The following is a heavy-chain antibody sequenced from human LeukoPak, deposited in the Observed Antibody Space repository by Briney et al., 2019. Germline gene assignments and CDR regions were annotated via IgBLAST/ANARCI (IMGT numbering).Heavy chain of an antibody. Sequence: GGSLRLSCTASGFTFGDYAMSWVRQAPGKGPEWVGFIRSKAYGGTTEYAASVKGRFTISRDDSKSIAYLQMNSLKTEDTAVYYCTSQYSGYDTIYYFDYWGQGTLVTVSS. V-gene: IGHV3-49*04. CDR2: IRSKAYGGTT. D-gene: IGHD5-12*01. CDR1: GFTFGDYA. J-gene: IGHJ4*02. CDR3: TSQYSGYDTIYYFDY.